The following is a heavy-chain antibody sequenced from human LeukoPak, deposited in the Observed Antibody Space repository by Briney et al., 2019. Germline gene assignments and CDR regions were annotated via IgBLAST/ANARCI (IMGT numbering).Heavy chain of an antibody. CDR1: GGSISSSSYY. V-gene: IGHV4-39*01. CDR3: ERVVVVRFFFDY. Sequence: PSETLSLTCTVSGGSISSSSYYWGWIRQPPGKGLEWIGSIYYSGSTYYNPSLKSRVTISVDTSKNQFSLKLSSVTAADTAVYYCERVVVVRFFFDYWGQGTLVTVSS. D-gene: IGHD2-15*01. CDR2: IYYSGST. J-gene: IGHJ4*02.